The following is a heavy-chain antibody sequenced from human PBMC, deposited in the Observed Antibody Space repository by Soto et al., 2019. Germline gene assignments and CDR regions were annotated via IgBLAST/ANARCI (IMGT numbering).Heavy chain of an antibody. Sequence: PGGSLRLSCAASGFTFSSYGMHWVRQAPGKGLEWVAVIWYDGSNKYYADSVKGRFTISRDNSKNTLYLQMNSLRAEDTAVYYCAKARDCSSTSCSKLVDYWGQGTLVTVSS. V-gene: IGHV3-33*06. J-gene: IGHJ4*02. CDR3: AKARDCSSTSCSKLVDY. CDR1: GFTFSSYG. CDR2: IWYDGSNK. D-gene: IGHD2-2*01.